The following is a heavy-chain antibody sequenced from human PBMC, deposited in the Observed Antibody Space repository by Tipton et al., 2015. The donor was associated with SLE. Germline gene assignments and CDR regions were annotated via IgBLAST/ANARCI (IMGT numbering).Heavy chain of an antibody. V-gene: IGHV4-39*07. D-gene: IGHD1-26*01. CDR2: ISYSENT. CDR3: ARHRSGSSWLDP. Sequence: TLSLTCTVSGGSISSSGYQWGWIRQPPGKGLEWIGRISYSENTYYNPSLRSRVTLLLDMSKNQFSLKVSSVTAADTAVYFCARHRSGSSWLDPWGQGTLVTVAS. J-gene: IGHJ5*02. CDR1: GGSISSSGYQ.